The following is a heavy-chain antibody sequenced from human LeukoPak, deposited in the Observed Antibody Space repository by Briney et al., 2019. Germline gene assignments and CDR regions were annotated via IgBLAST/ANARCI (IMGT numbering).Heavy chain of an antibody. V-gene: IGHV4-59*01. CDR3: ARGDFCSSSNCYLRPMDV. J-gene: IGHJ6*03. CDR2: IYYSGST. CDR1: GGSISDYY. D-gene: IGHD2-2*01. Sequence: PSETLSLTCTVSGGSISDYYWNWIRQPPGKGLEWIGYIYYSGSTTYKPSPKSRVTTSVDTAKNQFSLKLWSVTAADTAVYYCARGDFCSSSNCYLRPMDVWGKGTTVTASS.